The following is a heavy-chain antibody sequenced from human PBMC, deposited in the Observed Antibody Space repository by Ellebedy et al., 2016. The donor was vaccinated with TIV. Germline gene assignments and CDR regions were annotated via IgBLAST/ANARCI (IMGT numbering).Heavy chain of an antibody. V-gene: IGHV4-59*01. CDR2: IYYSGST. CDR3: ARVTYSSSWYTKAYYFDY. D-gene: IGHD6-13*01. CDR1: GGSISSYY. J-gene: IGHJ4*02. Sequence: MPSETLSLTCTVPGGSISSYYWSWIRQPPGKGLEWIGSIYYSGSTNYNPSLKSRVTISVDTSKNQFSLKLSTVTDADTAIYYCARVTYSSSWYTKAYYFDYWGQGTLVTVSS.